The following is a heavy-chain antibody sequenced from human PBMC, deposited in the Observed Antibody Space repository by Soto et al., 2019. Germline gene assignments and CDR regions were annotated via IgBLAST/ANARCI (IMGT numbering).Heavy chain of an antibody. CDR1: GGTFSSYT. CDR2: IIPILGIA. CDR3: ARDPEYCSGGSCYSGDYYYGMDV. J-gene: IGHJ6*02. D-gene: IGHD2-15*01. V-gene: IGHV1-69*08. Sequence: QVQLVQSGAEVKKPGSSVKVSCKASGGTFSSYTISWVRQAPGQGLEWMGRIIPILGIANYAQKFQGRVTITADKSTSTAYMELSSRRSEDTAVYYCARDPEYCSGGSCYSGDYYYGMDVWGQGTTVTVSS.